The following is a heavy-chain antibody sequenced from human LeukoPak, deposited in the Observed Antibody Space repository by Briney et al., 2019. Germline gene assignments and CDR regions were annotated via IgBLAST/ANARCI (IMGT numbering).Heavy chain of an antibody. J-gene: IGHJ4*02. CDR1: GGSISSYY. CDR2: IYYSGST. CDR3: ARDRAAAGTFDY. Sequence: KPSEPLSLTCTVSGGSISSYYWSWIRQPPGKGLEWIGYIYYSGSTNYNPSLKSRVTISVDTSKNQFSLKLSSVTAADTAVYYCARDRAAAGTFDYWGQGTLVTVSS. D-gene: IGHD6-13*01. V-gene: IGHV4-59*01.